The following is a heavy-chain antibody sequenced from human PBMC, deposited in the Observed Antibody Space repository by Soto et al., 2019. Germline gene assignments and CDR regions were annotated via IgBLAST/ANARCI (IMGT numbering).Heavy chain of an antibody. Sequence: QVQLVQSWAEVKKPGSSVKVSCKASGGTFSSYAISWVRQAPGQGLEWMGGIIPIFGTANYAQKFQGRVTISANESTSTAYMELSSLRSEDTAVYYWARVGWKGAYGMAVWGQGTTVTVSS. V-gene: IGHV1-69*12. CDR1: GGTFSSYA. J-gene: IGHJ6*01. CDR3: ARVGWKGAYGMAV. D-gene: IGHD1-1*01. CDR2: IIPIFGTA.